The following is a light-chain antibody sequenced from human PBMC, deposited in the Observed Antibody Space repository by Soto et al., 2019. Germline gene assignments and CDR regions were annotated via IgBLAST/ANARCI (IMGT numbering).Light chain of an antibody. CDR3: SSYTTSSTLV. V-gene: IGLV2-14*01. J-gene: IGLJ3*02. CDR1: SSDVGGYNY. Sequence: QSALTQPASVSGSPGQSITISCTGTSSDVGGYNYVSWYQHRPGKAPKLMIYEVNYRPSGVSNRFSGSKSGNTASLTISGLQAEDEAEYYCSSYTTSSTLVLGGGTKLTVL. CDR2: EVN.